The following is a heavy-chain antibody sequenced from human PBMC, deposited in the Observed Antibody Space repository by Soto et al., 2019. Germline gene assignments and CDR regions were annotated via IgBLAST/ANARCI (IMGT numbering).Heavy chain of an antibody. CDR3: ARVPSP. J-gene: IGHJ5*02. CDR2: IYHSAST. V-gene: IGHV4-59*12. CDR1: GGSISSYY. Sequence: SETLSLTCTGSGGSISSYYWGWIRQPPGKGLEWIGYIYHSASTNYNPSLKSRVTISVDRSKNQFSLKLSSVTAADTAVYYCARVPSPWGQGTLVTVSS.